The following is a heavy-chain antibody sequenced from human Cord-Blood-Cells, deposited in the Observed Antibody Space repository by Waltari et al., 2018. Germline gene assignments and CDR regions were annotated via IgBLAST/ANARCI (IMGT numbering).Heavy chain of an antibody. J-gene: IGHJ4*02. CDR1: GYTCDDYT. CDR2: ISWDGGST. V-gene: IGHV3-43*01. D-gene: IGHD4-4*01. CDR3: AKENDYSNSLFDY. Sequence: EVQLVESGGVVVQPGGSLRLSCAASGYTCDDYTMHWVRQAPGKGLEWVSLISWDGGSTYYADSVKGRFTISRDNSKNSLYLQMNSLRTEDTALYYCAKENDYSNSLFDYWGQGTLVTVSS.